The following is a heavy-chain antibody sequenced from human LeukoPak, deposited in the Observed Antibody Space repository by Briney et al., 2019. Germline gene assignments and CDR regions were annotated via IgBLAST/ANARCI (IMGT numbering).Heavy chain of an antibody. J-gene: IGHJ6*03. V-gene: IGHV3-21*01. CDR3: ATEDEDYYYYMDV. CDR2: IGSSITYT. Sequence: GGSLRLSCVASGFAFTNYPMNWVRQAPGKGLEWVSSIGSSITYTYYADSVKGRFTISRDNSKNTLYLQMNSLRAEDTAVYYCATEDEDYYYYMDVWGKGTTVTVSS. D-gene: IGHD2-15*01. CDR1: GFAFTNYP.